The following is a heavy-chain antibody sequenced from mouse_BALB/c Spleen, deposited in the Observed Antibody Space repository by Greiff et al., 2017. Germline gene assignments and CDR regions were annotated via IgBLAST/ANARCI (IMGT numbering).Heavy chain of an antibody. Sequence: EVHLVESGGDLVKPGGSLKLSCAASGFTFSSYGMSWVRQTPDKRLEWVATISSGGSYTYYPDSVKGRFTISRDNAKNTLYLQMSSLKSEDTAMYYCASFNWDGFAYWGQGTLVTVSA. CDR1: GFTFSSYG. J-gene: IGHJ3*01. D-gene: IGHD4-1*02. V-gene: IGHV5-6*01. CDR2: ISSGGSYT. CDR3: ASFNWDGFAY.